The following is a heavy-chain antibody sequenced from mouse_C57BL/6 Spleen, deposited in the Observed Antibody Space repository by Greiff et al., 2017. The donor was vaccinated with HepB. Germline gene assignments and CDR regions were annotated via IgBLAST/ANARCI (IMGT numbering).Heavy chain of an antibody. CDR2: IDPSDSYT. CDR3: ARSGYLLLRAWFAY. J-gene: IGHJ3*01. D-gene: IGHD1-1*01. V-gene: IGHV1-50*01. CDR1: GYTFTSYW. Sequence: VQLQQPGAELVKPGASVKLSCKASGYTFTSYWMQWVKQRPGQGLEWIGEIDPSDSYTNYNQKFKGKATLTVDTSSSTAYMQLSSLTSEDSAVYFCARSGYLLLRAWFAYWGQGTLVTVSA.